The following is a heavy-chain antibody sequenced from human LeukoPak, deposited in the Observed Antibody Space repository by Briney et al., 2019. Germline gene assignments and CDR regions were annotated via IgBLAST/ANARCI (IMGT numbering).Heavy chain of an antibody. CDR3: ARDRRITIFGVVTDNWFDP. V-gene: IGHV3-74*01. CDR1: GFTFSSYW. D-gene: IGHD3-3*01. J-gene: IGHJ5*02. Sequence: GGSLRLSCAASGFTFSSYWMHWVRQAPGKGLVWVSRINSDGSSTSYADSVKGRFTISRDNAKNTLYLQMNSLRAEDTAVYYCARDRRITIFGVVTDNWFDPWSQGTLVTVSS. CDR2: INSDGSST.